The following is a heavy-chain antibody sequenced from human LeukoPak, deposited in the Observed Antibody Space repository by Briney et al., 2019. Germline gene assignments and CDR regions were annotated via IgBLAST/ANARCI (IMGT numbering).Heavy chain of an antibody. CDR2: VSGSGGVT. D-gene: IGHD3-3*02. J-gene: IGHJ1*01. V-gene: IGHV3-23*01. CDR3: ATFLAIVTARDSLYFQH. CDR1: GFTFSNYA. Sequence: GGSLRLSCAASGFTFSNYAMSWVRQAPGKGLEWVSGVSGSGGVTYHADSVKGRFTIPRDNSKNTLHLQMNSLRAEDTAVYYCATFLAIVTARDSLYFQHWGQGTLVTISS.